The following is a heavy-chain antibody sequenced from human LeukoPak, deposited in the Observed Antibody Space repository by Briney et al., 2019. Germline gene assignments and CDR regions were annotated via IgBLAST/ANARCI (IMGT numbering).Heavy chain of an antibody. V-gene: IGHV3-33*01. CDR1: GFTFSSYG. CDR3: ARFHLQQLGDFDY. Sequence: PGGSLRLSCAASGFTFSSYGMHWVRQAPGKGLEWVAVIWYDGSNKYYADSVKDRFTISRDNSKNTLYLQMNSLRAEDTAVYYCARFHLQQLGDFDYWGQGTLVTVSS. D-gene: IGHD6-13*01. CDR2: IWYDGSNK. J-gene: IGHJ4*02.